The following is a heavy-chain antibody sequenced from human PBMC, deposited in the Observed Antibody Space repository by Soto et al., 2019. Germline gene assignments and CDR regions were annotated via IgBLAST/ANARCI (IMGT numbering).Heavy chain of an antibody. CDR1: GGTFSSYA. V-gene: IGHV1-69*01. CDR2: IIPIFGTA. J-gene: IGHJ5*02. D-gene: IGHD6-6*01. CDR3: ARCFHIGSSPFDP. Sequence: QVQLVQSGAEVKKPGSSVKVSCKASGGTFSSYAISWVRQSPGQGLEWMGGIIPIFGTANYAQKFQGRVTITADESTSKADMELSSLRSEDTAVYYCARCFHIGSSPFDPWGQGTLVTVSS.